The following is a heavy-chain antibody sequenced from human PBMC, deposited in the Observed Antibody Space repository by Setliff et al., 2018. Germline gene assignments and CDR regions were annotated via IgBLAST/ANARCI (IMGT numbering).Heavy chain of an antibody. J-gene: IGHJ3*02. V-gene: IGHV1-24*01. D-gene: IGHD2-15*01. CDR3: ATNSGGNTIDAFDI. CDR1: GYTLTELS. Sequence: ASVKVSCKVSGYTLTELSMHWVRQAPGKGLEWMGGFDPGVGETIYAQKFQGRVTMTEDTSTDTAYMELSSLRSEDTAVYYCATNSGGNTIDAFDIWGQGTMVTVSS. CDR2: FDPGVGET.